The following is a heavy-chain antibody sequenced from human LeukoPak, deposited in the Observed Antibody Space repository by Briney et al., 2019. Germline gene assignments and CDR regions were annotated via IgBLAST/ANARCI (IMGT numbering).Heavy chain of an antibody. CDR1: GFTFSSYA. Sequence: GGSLRLSCAASGFTFSSYAMTWVRQAPGKGLEWVSAISGGGSTTYSADSVKGRFTISRDNSKNTLYLQMNSLRAEDTAVYYCGGSGSFSLYYWGQGTLVTVSS. J-gene: IGHJ4*02. CDR3: GGSGSFSLYY. D-gene: IGHD3-10*01. V-gene: IGHV3-23*01. CDR2: ISGGGSTT.